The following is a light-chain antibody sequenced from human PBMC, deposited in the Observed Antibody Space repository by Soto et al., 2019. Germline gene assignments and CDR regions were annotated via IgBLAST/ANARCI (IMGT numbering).Light chain of an antibody. V-gene: IGKV3-20*01. Sequence: EIVLTQSPGILSLSPGERASLSCGASQSISSSFLAWYQQKPGQAPRLPIYGASSRATGIPDRFSGTGSETDFTLTISRLQPEDFAVYYCQQYDNSPITFGKGTRREIK. CDR1: QSISSSF. CDR3: QQYDNSPIT. CDR2: GAS. J-gene: IGKJ5*01.